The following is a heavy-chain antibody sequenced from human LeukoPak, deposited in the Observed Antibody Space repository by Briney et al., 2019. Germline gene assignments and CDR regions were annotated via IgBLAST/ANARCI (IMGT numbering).Heavy chain of an antibody. Sequence: GRSLTLSCAASAFTFNSYGFHWVRQAPGKGLEWVADIWYDGSNKYYADSVKGRFTISRDNSKNTVSLQMTSLRAEDTAVYYCVRAYSGFSSRGFDYWGQGTLVSVSS. CDR2: IWYDGSNK. V-gene: IGHV3-33*01. J-gene: IGHJ4*02. CDR3: VRAYSGFSSRGFDY. CDR1: AFTFNSYG. D-gene: IGHD5-12*01.